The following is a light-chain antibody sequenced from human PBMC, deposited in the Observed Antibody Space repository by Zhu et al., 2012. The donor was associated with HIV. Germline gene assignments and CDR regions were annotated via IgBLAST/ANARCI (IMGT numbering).Light chain of an antibody. V-gene: IGKV3-11*01. CDR2: DTS. Sequence: IVLTQSPATLSLSPGERATVSCRAGGSVRSFLAWYQQKPGQAPRLLIYDTSQRATGIPARFSGSGSGTDFTLTISSLEPEDFALYYCQQRSSWPLTFGGGTKVEIK. CDR3: QQRSSWPLT. J-gene: IGKJ4*01. CDR1: GSVRSF.